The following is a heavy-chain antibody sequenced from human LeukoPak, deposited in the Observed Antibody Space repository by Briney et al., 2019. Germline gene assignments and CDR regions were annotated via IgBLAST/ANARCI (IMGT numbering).Heavy chain of an antibody. CDR1: GFTFSSYT. V-gene: IGHV3-21*01. J-gene: IGHJ4*02. Sequence: GGSLRLSCAASGFTFSSYTMNWVRQAPGKGLEWVSSISSRSNSIYYADSVKGRFTVSRDNAKNSLYLQVNSLRAEDTAIHYCARVGTLQLVQGIDYWGQGTLVTVSS. CDR3: ARVGTLQLVQGIDY. D-gene: IGHD6-13*01. CDR2: ISSRSNSI.